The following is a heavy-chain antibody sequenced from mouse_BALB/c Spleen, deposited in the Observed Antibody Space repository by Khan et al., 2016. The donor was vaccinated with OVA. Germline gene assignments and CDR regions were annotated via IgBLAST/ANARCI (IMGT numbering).Heavy chain of an antibody. V-gene: IGHV5-6*01. CDR1: GFTFSAYG. J-gene: IGHJ3*01. D-gene: IGHD1-3*01. CDR2: INSDGYNI. Sequence: EVQLVESGGDLVRPGGSLKLSCAASGFTFSAYGMSWVRQSPDNSLAWVATINSDGYNIYYPESFKGRFIISRDNAKNTLYLHMRSLKSEDTSMYYCASNLTASFAYWRQESVVT. CDR3: ASNLTASFAY.